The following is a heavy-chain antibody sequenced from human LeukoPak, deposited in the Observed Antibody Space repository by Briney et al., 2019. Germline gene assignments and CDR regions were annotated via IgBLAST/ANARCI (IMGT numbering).Heavy chain of an antibody. CDR1: GFTFSSYR. D-gene: IGHD4-23*01. V-gene: IGHV3-21*01. J-gene: IGHJ4*02. CDR2: ISSSSSSYI. Sequence: GGSLRLSCAASGFTFSSYRMNWVRQAPGKGLEWVSSISSSSSSYIYYADSVKGRFTISRDNAKSSLYLQMNSLRAEDTAVYYCVRDEYWTLTTVVTAFDYWGQGTLVTVSS. CDR3: VRDEYWTLTTVVTAFDY.